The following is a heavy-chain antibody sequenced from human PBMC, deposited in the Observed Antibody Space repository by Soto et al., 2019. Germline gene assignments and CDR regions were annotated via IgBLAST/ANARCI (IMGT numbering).Heavy chain of an antibody. D-gene: IGHD2-15*01. CDR3: ARDQFSGYCSGGSCQNPYTP. V-gene: IGHV1-18*01. CDR2: ISAYNGNT. J-gene: IGHJ5*02. CDR1: GYTFTSYG. Sequence: QVQLVQSGAEVKKPGASVKVSCKASGYTFTSYGISWVRQAPGQGLEGMGWISAYNGNTNYAQKLQGRVAMTTDTSTSTAYMELRSLRADDTAVYYCARDQFSGYCSGGSCQNPYTPWGQGTLVTVSS.